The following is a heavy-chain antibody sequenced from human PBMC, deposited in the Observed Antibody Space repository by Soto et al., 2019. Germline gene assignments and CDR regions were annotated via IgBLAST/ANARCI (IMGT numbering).Heavy chain of an antibody. Sequence: SETLSLTCSVSGASTVSHYHWTWTRQPPGKGLEWMGYIFNSGTTFYNPSLTSRLSISMDTSGNHFSLELRSVTAADTAVYYCALALGPTTGLDYWGQGTLVTVSS. CDR3: ALALGPTTGLDY. CDR1: GASTVSHYH. V-gene: IGHV4-31*02. CDR2: IFNSGTT. D-gene: IGHD1-26*01. J-gene: IGHJ4*02.